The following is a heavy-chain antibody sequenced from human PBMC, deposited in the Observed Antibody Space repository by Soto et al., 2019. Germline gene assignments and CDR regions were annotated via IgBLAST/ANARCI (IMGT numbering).Heavy chain of an antibody. CDR3: AKDSGYSSGWYGGGGLDY. J-gene: IGHJ4*02. D-gene: IGHD6-19*01. CDR1: GFTFSSYG. V-gene: IGHV3-30*18. Sequence: PGGSLRLSCAASGFTFSSYGMHWVRQAPGKGLEWVAVISYDGSNKYYADSVKGRFTISRDNSKNTLYLQMNSLRAEDTAVYYCAKDSGYSSGWYGGGGLDYWGQGTLVTVSS. CDR2: ISYDGSNK.